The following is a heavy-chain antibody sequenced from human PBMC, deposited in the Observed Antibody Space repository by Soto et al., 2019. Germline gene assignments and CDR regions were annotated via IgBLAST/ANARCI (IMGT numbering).Heavy chain of an antibody. CDR3: ASTQLIDSYGMDV. J-gene: IGHJ6*02. V-gene: IGHV4-34*01. Sequence: PSATLTLTCALNRPPFSGYDWSWIRQPPGKGLEWIGEINHSGSTNYNPSLKSRVTISVDTSKNQFSLKMSSVTAADTAVYYCASTQLIDSYGMDVWGQGTTVS. CDR2: INHSGST. D-gene: IGHD1-1*01. CDR1: RPPFSGYD.